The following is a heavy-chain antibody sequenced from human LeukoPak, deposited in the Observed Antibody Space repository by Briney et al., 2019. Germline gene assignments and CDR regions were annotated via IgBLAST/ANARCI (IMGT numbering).Heavy chain of an antibody. V-gene: IGHV3-49*04. CDR2: IRTKAHGGTT. J-gene: IGHJ4*02. CDR1: GFIFGDYG. Sequence: PGGSLRLSCTASGFIFGDYGMTWVRQARGKGLEWLGLIRTKAHGGTTEYAASVKGRFTFSRDDSKSIAYLQMNSLKTEDTAVYYCTRGDWNDDNWGQGTLVTVSS. CDR3: TRGDWNDDN. D-gene: IGHD1-1*01.